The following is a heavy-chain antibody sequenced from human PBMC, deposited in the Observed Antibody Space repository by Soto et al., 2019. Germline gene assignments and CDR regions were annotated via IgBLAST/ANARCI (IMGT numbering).Heavy chain of an antibody. CDR2: IRSKAYGGTT. D-gene: IGHD6-13*01. V-gene: IGHV3-49*03. Sequence: PGGSLRLSCTASGFTFGDYAMSWFRQAPGKGLEWVGFIRSKAYGGTTEYAASVKGRFTISRDDSKSIAYLQMNSLKTEDTAVYYCTREAGYSSSWYWNYYYYMDVWGKGTTVTVSS. CDR1: GFTFGDYA. CDR3: TREAGYSSSWYWNYYYYMDV. J-gene: IGHJ6*03.